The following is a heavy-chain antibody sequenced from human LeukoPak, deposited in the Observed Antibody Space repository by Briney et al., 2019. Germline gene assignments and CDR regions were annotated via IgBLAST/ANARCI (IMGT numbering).Heavy chain of an antibody. Sequence: ASVKVSCKASGYTFTSYYMHWVRQAPGQGLEWMGIINPSGGSTSYAQKFQGRVIMTRDMSTSTVYMELSSLRSEDTAVYYCARDGYSSGSSGDYYYMGVWGKGTTVTVSS. V-gene: IGHV1-46*01. J-gene: IGHJ6*03. CDR2: INPSGGST. CDR1: GYTFTSYY. CDR3: ARDGYSSGSSGDYYYMGV. D-gene: IGHD6-19*01.